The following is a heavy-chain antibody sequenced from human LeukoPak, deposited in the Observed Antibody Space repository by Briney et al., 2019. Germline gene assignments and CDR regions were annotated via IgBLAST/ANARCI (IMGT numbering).Heavy chain of an antibody. Sequence: SETPSLTCTVSGGSISSYYWSWIRRPPGKGLEWIGYIYYSGSTNYNPSLKSRVTISVDTSKNQFSLKLSSVTAADTAVYYCARLYGDYGVTRYGMDVWGQGTTVTVSS. CDR1: GGSISSYY. D-gene: IGHD4-17*01. CDR3: ARLYGDYGVTRYGMDV. J-gene: IGHJ6*02. CDR2: IYYSGST. V-gene: IGHV4-59*01.